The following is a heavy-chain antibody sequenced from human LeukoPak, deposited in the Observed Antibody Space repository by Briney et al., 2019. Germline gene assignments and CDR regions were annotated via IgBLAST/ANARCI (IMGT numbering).Heavy chain of an antibody. J-gene: IGHJ4*02. D-gene: IGHD5-12*01. CDR3: ARVFRGYSGYDGSLNFDY. V-gene: IGHV4-34*01. Sequence: SETLSLTCAVYGGSFSGYYWSWIRQPPGKGLEWIGEINHSGSTNYKPSLKSRVTISVDTSKNQFSLKLSSVTAADTAVYFCARVFRGYSGYDGSLNFDYWGQGTLVTVSS. CDR2: INHSGST. CDR1: GGSFSGYY.